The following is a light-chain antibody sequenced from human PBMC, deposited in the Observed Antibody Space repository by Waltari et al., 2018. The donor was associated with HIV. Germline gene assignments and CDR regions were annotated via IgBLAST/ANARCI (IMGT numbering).Light chain of an antibody. CDR3: QHYGGSAIYT. CDR2: GAS. Sequence: EIELTQSPGTLSLSTGERATLSCRASQSVSSINLDWHLQKPGQAPRLLIYGASNRATGVPDRFSGSGSGTDFTLIISRLEPEDFAVYYCQHYGGSAIYTFGQETKLEIK. J-gene: IGKJ2*01. CDR1: QSVSSIN. V-gene: IGKV3-20*01.